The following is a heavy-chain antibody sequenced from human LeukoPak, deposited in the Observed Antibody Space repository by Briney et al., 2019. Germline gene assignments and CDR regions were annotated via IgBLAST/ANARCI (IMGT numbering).Heavy chain of an antibody. J-gene: IGHJ4*02. CDR1: GFTFSSYE. Sequence: GGSLRLSCTASGFTFSSYEMNWVRQAPGKGLEWVSYISSGTTTVYYADSVKGRFTISRDNAKNSLYLQMNSLRAEDTAVYYCARRYCSSTSCTLDYWGQGTLVTVSS. D-gene: IGHD2-2*01. V-gene: IGHV3-48*03. CDR2: ISSGTTTV. CDR3: ARRYCSSTSCTLDY.